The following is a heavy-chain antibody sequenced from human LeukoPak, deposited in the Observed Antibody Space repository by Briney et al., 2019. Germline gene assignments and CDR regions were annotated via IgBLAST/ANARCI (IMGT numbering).Heavy chain of an antibody. Sequence: GSLRLSCAASGFTFSSYGMHWVRQAPGKGLEWVAFIRYDGSNKYYADSVKGRFTISRDNSKNTLYLQMNSLRPEDTAMYYCAKDSRETLAGTEDYWGRGTLVTVSS. J-gene: IGHJ4*02. CDR1: GFTFSSYG. CDR2: IRYDGSNK. V-gene: IGHV3-30*02. CDR3: AKDSRETLAGTEDY. D-gene: IGHD6-19*01.